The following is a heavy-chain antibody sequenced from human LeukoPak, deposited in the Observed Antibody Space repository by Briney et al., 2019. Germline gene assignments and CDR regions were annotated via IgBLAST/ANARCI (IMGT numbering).Heavy chain of an antibody. CDR2: ISYDGSNK. D-gene: IGHD4-17*01. J-gene: IGHJ5*02. CDR1: GFTFSSYG. V-gene: IGHV3-30*03. CDR3: ARDGSDYYTARFDP. Sequence: PGGSLRLSCAASGFTFSSYGMHWVRQAPGKGLEWVAVISYDGSNKYYADSVKGRFTISRDNSKNTLYLQMNSLRAEDTAVYYCARDGSDYYTARFDPWGQGTLVTVSS.